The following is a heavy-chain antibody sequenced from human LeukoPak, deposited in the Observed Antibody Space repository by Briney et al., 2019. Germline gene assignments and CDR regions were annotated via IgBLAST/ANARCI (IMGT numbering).Heavy chain of an antibody. V-gene: IGHV5-10-1*01. D-gene: IGHD2-2*01. CDR3: ARVVPAAVNWFDP. CDR1: GYSFTSYW. CDR2: IDPSDSYT. Sequence: GDSLKISCKGSGYSFTSYWISWVRQMPGKGLEWMGRIDPSDSYTNYSPSFQGHVTISADKSISTAYLQWSSLKASDTAMYYCARVVPAAVNWFDPWGQGTLVTVSS. J-gene: IGHJ5*02.